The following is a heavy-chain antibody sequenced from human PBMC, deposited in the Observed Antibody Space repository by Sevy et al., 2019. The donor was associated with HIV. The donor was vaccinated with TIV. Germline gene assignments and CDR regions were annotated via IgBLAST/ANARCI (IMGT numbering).Heavy chain of an antibody. D-gene: IGHD3-3*01. J-gene: IGHJ5*02. CDR3: ARGLGRITIFGVVISADWFDP. CDR2: IYPGDSDT. Sequence: GESLKISCKGSGYSFTSYWIGWVRQMPGKGLEWMGIIYPGDSDTRYSPSFQGQVTIPADKSISTAYLQWSSLKASDTAMYYCARGLGRITIFGVVISADWFDPWGQGTQVTVSS. CDR1: GYSFTSYW. V-gene: IGHV5-51*01.